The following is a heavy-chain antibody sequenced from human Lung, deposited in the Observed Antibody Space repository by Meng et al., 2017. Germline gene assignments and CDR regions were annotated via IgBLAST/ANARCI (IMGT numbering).Heavy chain of an antibody. Sequence: QLQLQESGSGLLKPSQTLSLTCAGAGGSISSGGYSWSWIRQPPGKGLEWIGYISHSGSTYYNPSLKNRVTISVDRSKNHFSLRLTSVTAADTAVYSCARSGYCSGSSCYGSFDSWGQGTLVTVSS. D-gene: IGHD2-15*01. V-gene: IGHV4-30-2*01. CDR3: ARSGYCSGSSCYGSFDS. J-gene: IGHJ4*02. CDR2: ISHSGST. CDR1: GGSISSGGYS.